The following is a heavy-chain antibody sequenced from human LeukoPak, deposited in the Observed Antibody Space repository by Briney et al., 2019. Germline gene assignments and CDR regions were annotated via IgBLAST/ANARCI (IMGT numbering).Heavy chain of an antibody. J-gene: IGHJ4*02. Sequence: GRSLRLSCAASGFTFGSYAMHWVRQAPGKGLEWVAFISYDGSNKYYADSVKGRFTISRDNSKNTLYLQMNSLGAEDTAVYYCAKVFFSGSYYAASDYWGQGTLVTVSS. CDR1: GFTFGSYA. CDR2: ISYDGSNK. V-gene: IGHV3-30*04. D-gene: IGHD1-26*01. CDR3: AKVFFSGSYYAASDY.